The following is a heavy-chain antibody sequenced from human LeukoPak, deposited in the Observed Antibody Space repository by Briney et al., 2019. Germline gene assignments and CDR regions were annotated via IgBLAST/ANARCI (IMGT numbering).Heavy chain of an antibody. CDR2: INPNSGGT. CDR3: ARDLDYGGNSPGAFDI. CDR1: GYTFTGYY. J-gene: IGHJ3*02. D-gene: IGHD4-23*01. V-gene: IGHV1-2*02. Sequence: TSVKVSCKASGYTFTGYYMHWVRQAPGQGLEWMGWINPNSGGTNYAQKFQGRVTMTRDTSISTAYMELSRLRSDDTAVYYCARDLDYGGNSPGAFDIWGQGTMVTVSS.